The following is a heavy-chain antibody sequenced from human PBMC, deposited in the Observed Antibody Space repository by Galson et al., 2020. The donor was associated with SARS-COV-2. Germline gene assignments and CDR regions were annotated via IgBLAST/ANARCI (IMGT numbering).Heavy chain of an antibody. V-gene: IGHV1-2*02. CDR1: GYYFTGYY. CDR2: INPSTGSA. CDR3: VRGLSGGWPYYVFYGLDV. J-gene: IGHJ6*02. D-gene: IGHD6-19*01. Sequence: ASVKVSCKASGYYFTGYYIYWVRQAPGQGLDYMGWINPSTGSASYGQKFQDRVTMTSDMSISTAFMKLNRLTFDDTAVYYCVRGLSGGWPYYVFYGLDVGGQGTTVSVSS.